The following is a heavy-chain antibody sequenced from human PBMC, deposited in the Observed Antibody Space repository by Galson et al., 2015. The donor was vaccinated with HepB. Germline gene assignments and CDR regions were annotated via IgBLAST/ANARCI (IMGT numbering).Heavy chain of an antibody. J-gene: IGHJ4*02. D-gene: IGHD2-15*01. Sequence: SLRLSCAASGFTLSIDGMHWVRQAPGKGLEWVALIWYDGSNENYADSVKGRFTISRDNSKNTLYLQMNSLRAEDTAVYYCARVPVGVGSGLEYRGLGTRVTVSS. CDR2: IWYDGSNE. CDR3: ARVPVGVGSGLEY. V-gene: IGHV3-33*01. CDR1: GFTLSIDG.